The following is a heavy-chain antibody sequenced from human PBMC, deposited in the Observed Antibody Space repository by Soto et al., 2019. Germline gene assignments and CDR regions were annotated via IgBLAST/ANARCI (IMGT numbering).Heavy chain of an antibody. Sequence: QVQLVQSGAEVKKPGASVQVSCKASGYTFTNYCMHWVRQAPGQGLEWMGRVNPGGDGATYAQKFQGRVTMTRDTSTSTVYMELSRLRSEDTAVYYCIVDGAAPCTGFDYWGQGTLVTVSS. CDR1: GYTFTNYC. D-gene: IGHD2-8*02. V-gene: IGHV1-46*01. J-gene: IGHJ4*02. CDR2: VNPGGDGA. CDR3: IVDGAAPCTGFDY.